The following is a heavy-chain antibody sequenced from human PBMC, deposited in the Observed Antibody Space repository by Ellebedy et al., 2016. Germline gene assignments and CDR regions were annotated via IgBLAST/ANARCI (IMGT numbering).Heavy chain of an antibody. CDR2: IDPSDSYT. CDR1: GYSFTNYW. Sequence: GGSLRLSCKGSGYSFTNYWIGWVRQMPGKGLEWMGRIDPSDSYTNYSPSFQGHVTISADKSISTAYLQWSSLKASDTAMYYCARHGGIAAAGTDEPDNWFDPWGQGTMVTVPS. V-gene: IGHV5-10-1*01. J-gene: IGHJ5*01. CDR3: ARHGGIAAAGTDEPDNWFDP. D-gene: IGHD6-13*01.